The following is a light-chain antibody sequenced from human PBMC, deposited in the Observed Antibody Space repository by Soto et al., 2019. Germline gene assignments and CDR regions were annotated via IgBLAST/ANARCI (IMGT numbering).Light chain of an antibody. Sequence: AIQMTQSPSSLSASVGDRVTITCRASQGIRNDLGWFQQKPGKAPNLLIYAASSLQSGVPSRFSGSGSGTDFSLTISSLQPEDFATYYCLQDHNYTWTFGQGTKVAVK. CDR1: QGIRND. CDR2: AAS. CDR3: LQDHNYTWT. V-gene: IGKV1-6*01. J-gene: IGKJ1*01.